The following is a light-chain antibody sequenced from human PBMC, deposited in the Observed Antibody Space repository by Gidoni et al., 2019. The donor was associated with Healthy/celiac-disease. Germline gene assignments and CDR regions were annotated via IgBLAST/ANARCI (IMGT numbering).Light chain of an antibody. V-gene: IGKV3-15*01. CDR3: QQYNNWPPLT. CDR1: QSLSSN. J-gene: IGKJ4*01. CDR2: GAS. Sequence: EIVMTHSPATLSVSPGERATLSCRASQSLSSNLAWYQQQPGQAPRLLIHGASTRATSIPARFSGSGSGTEFTLTISSLQSEDFAVYYCQQYNNWPPLTFGGGTKVEIK.